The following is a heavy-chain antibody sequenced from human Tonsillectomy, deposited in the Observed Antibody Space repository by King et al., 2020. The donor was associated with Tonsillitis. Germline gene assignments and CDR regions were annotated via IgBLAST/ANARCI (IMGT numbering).Heavy chain of an antibody. CDR1: GGSISSYY. Sequence: VQLQESGPGLVKPSETLSLTCTVSGGSISSYYWSWIRQPPGKGLEWIGYIYYSGSTNYNPSLKSRVTISVDTSKNQFSLKLSSVTAADTAVYYCARDSEVTPFDYWGQGTLVTVSS. D-gene: IGHD4-23*01. CDR3: ARDSEVTPFDY. J-gene: IGHJ4*02. V-gene: IGHV4-59*01. CDR2: IYYSGST.